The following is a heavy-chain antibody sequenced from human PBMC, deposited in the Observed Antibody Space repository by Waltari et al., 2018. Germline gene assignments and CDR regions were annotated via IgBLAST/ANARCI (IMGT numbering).Heavy chain of an antibody. D-gene: IGHD2-15*01. J-gene: IGHJ4*02. CDR1: GFAFLGFG. CDR3: TKDRWYCSGGFCSEFDR. CDR2: ISYDGSNK. Sequence: QVQLVESGGGVVQPGRSLRLSCAASGFAFLGFGMHWVRQAPGKGLEWVAGISYDGSNKYYADSVKGRFTISKDTSKNTLFLQMSSLRVEDTAVYYGTKDRWYCSGGFCSEFDRWGQGTLVTVSS. V-gene: IGHV3-30*18.